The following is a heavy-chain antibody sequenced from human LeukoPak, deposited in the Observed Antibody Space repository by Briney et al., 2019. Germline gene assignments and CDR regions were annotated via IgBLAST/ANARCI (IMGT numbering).Heavy chain of an antibody. Sequence: PSETLSLTCAAYGGSFSGYYWSWIRQPPGKGLEWIGEINHSGSTNYNPSLKSRVTISVDTSKNQFSLKLSSVTAADTAVYYCARGRGITIFGVVIADWFDPWGQGTLVTVSS. CDR1: GGSFSGYY. CDR2: INHSGST. D-gene: IGHD3-3*01. V-gene: IGHV4-34*01. CDR3: ARGRGITIFGVVIADWFDP. J-gene: IGHJ5*02.